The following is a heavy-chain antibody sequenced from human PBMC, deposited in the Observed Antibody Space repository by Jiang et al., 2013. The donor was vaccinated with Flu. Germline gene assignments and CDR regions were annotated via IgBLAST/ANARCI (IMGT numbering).Heavy chain of an antibody. CDR1: GGSIRSSW. V-gene: IGHV4-59*01. Sequence: GLVKPSETLSLTCTVSGGSIRSSWWSWIRQPPGKGLEWIGYIYYSGSTNYNPFLKSRVTISIDTPKNQFSLKLRSVTAADTAVYYCARDQSGPNDAFDMWGQGTMVTVSS. D-gene: IGHD3-3*01. CDR2: IYYSGST. CDR3: ARDQSGPNDAFDM. J-gene: IGHJ3*02.